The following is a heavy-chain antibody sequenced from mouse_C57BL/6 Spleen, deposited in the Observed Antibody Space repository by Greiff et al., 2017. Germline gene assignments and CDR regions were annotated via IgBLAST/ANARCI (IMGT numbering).Heavy chain of an antibody. CDR2: IWSGGST. CDR3: ARTLSSPFYFDY. V-gene: IGHV2-2*01. J-gene: IGHJ2*01. D-gene: IGHD1-1*01. CDR1: GFSLTSYG. Sequence: VKLMESGPGLVQPSQSLSITCTVSGFSLTSYGVHWVRQSPGKGLEWLGVIWSGGSTDYNAAFISRLSISKDNSKSQVFFKMNSLQADDTAIYYCARTLSSPFYFDYWGQGTTLTVSS.